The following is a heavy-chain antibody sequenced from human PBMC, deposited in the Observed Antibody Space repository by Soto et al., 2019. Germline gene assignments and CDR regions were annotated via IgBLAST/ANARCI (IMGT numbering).Heavy chain of an antibody. CDR1: GGTFSSYA. CDR2: IIPIFGTA. V-gene: IGHV1-69*01. J-gene: IGHJ5*02. Sequence: QVQLVQSGAEVKKPGSSVKVSCKASGGTFSSYAISWVRQAPGQGLEWMGGIIPIFGTANYAQKFQGRVTITADESTSTAYMELSSLRSEDTAVYYCAGGGIVVARGYLNWFDPWGQGTLVTVSS. CDR3: AGGGIVVARGYLNWFDP. D-gene: IGHD2-2*01.